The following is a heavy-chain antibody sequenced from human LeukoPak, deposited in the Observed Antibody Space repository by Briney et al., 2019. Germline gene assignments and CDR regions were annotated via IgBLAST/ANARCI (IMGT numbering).Heavy chain of an antibody. J-gene: IGHJ4*02. D-gene: IGHD5-24*01. CDR1: GGSISSFY. CDR2: INYSGST. CDR3: ARAERRWLQSGFDS. V-gene: IGHV4-59*01. Sequence: SETLSLTCTVSGGSISSFYWSWIRQPPGRGLEWIGYINYSGSTNYNPSLKSRVTLTVDTSKKQFALNLTSVTAADTAVYYCARAERRWLQSGFDSWGQGTLVTVSS.